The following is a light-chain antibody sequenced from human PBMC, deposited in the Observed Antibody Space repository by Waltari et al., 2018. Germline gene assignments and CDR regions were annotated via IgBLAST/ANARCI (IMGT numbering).Light chain of an antibody. CDR2: AAS. Sequence: DIQMTQSPSSLSASVGDRVTVNCRASQNINSFLNWYQQIPGKPPKLLIFAASRLQRGVPSRFSGSGSGTDFTLTISSLQPEDFATYYCQQSDDTPYTFGQGTKLQIK. CDR3: QQSDDTPYT. J-gene: IGKJ2*01. CDR1: QNINSF. V-gene: IGKV1-39*01.